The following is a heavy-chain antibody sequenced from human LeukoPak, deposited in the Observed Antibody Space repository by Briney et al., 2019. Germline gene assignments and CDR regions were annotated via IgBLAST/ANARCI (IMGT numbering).Heavy chain of an antibody. CDR2: ISGSGT. CDR1: GFSSSSYV. V-gene: IGHV3-23*01. Sequence: GGSLRLSCAASGFSSSSYVMTWVRQAPGKGLEWVSGISGSGTHYADSVKGRFTISRDNSKNMLYLQMNSLRAEDTAVYYCAKGYYDSSGYYPNVASDYWGQGTLVTVSS. CDR3: AKGYYDSSGYYPNVASDY. J-gene: IGHJ4*02. D-gene: IGHD3-22*01.